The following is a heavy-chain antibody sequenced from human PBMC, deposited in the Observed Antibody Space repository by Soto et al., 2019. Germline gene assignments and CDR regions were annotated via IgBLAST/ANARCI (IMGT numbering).Heavy chain of an antibody. Sequence: GGSLRLSCAASGFTFSSYGMHWVRQAPGKGLEWVAVISYDGSNKYYADSVKGRFTISRDNSKNTLYLQMNSLRAEDTAVYYCAKDNYDILTGYLQYYYYYGMDVWGQGTTVTVYS. J-gene: IGHJ6*02. CDR2: ISYDGSNK. V-gene: IGHV3-30*18. D-gene: IGHD3-9*01. CDR3: AKDNYDILTGYLQYYYYYGMDV. CDR1: GFTFSSYG.